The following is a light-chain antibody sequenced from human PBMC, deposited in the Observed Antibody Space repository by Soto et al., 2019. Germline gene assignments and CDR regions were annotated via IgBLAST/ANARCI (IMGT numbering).Light chain of an antibody. CDR3: AAWDDSLNGVV. J-gene: IGLJ2*01. V-gene: IGLV1-44*01. CDR1: SSNIGSNI. Sequence: QSVLTQPPSASGTPGQRVTISCSGSSSNIGSNIVNCYQQLPGTAPKLLIYSNTRRPSGVPDRFSGSKSGTSASLAISWRQSEEEADYYCAAWDDSLNGVVFGGGTKVTVL. CDR2: SNT.